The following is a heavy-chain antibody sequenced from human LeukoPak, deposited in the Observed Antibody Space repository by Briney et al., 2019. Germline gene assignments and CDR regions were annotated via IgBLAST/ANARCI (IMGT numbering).Heavy chain of an antibody. D-gene: IGHD1-7*01. CDR2: ISIGGSTL. J-gene: IGHJ4*02. Sequence: GGSLRLSCAASGFAFSSYEMNWVRQAPGKGLEWGSYISIGGSTLYYADSVKGRFTISRDNAKNSLYLQMNSLRVEDTAVYYCARGSNWNSLGNFDYWGQGTLVTVSS. CDR1: GFAFSSYE. V-gene: IGHV3-48*03. CDR3: ARGSNWNSLGNFDY.